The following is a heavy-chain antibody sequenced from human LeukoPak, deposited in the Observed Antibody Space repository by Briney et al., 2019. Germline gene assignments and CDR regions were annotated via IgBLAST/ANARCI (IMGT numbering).Heavy chain of an antibody. Sequence: GGSLRLSCAASGFTFSSYGMHWVRQAPGKGLEWVAVISYDGSNKYYADSVKGRFTISRDNSKNTLYLQMNSLRAEDTAVYYCAKDGHQYYYYGMDVWGKGTTVTVSP. V-gene: IGHV3-30*18. CDR1: GFTFSSYG. J-gene: IGHJ6*04. CDR2: ISYDGSNK. CDR3: AKDGHQYYYYGMDV.